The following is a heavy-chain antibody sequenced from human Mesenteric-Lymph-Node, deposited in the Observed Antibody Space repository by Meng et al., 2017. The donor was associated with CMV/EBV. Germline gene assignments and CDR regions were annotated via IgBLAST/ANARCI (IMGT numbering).Heavy chain of an antibody. D-gene: IGHD2-2*01. CDR3: ARGGWVCTRCSYYFDY. CDR1: GYTFSDYA. CDR2: INAGNGNT. J-gene: IGHJ4*02. V-gene: IGHV1-3*01. Sequence: SGYTFSDYAVQWVRQAPGQRLEWMGWINAGNGNTKYSQKFQGRVTITRDTSANTAYMELSSLRSEDTAVYYCARGGWVCTRCSYYFDYWGQGTLVTVSS.